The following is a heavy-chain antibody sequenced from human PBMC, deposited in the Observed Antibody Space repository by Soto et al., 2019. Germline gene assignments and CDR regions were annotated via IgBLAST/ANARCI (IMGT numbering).Heavy chain of an antibody. D-gene: IGHD2-15*01. CDR2: IYYSGST. CDR3: ARDSRSGGSSR. Sequence: HVQLQESGPGLVKPSQTLSLTCTVSGGSISSGGYYWSWIRQHPGKVLEWIGYIYYSGSTYYNPYLKRRVTLSVDTSKNQFSLKLISVTAADTAVYYRARDSRSGGSSRWGQGTLVTVSS. J-gene: IGHJ4*02. V-gene: IGHV4-31*03. CDR1: GGSISSGGYY.